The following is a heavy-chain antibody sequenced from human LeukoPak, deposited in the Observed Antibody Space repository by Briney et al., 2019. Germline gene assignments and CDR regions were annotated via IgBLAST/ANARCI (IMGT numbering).Heavy chain of an antibody. D-gene: IGHD1-1*01. V-gene: IGHV3-30*02. CDR3: ARATAGTTLFEGIDY. J-gene: IGHJ4*02. CDR1: GFTFSSYG. CDR2: IRYDGSNK. Sequence: GGSLRLSCAASGFTFSSYGMHWVRQAPGKGLEWVAFIRYDGSNKYYADSVKGRFTISRDNSKNTLYLQMNSLRAEDTAVYYCARATAGTTLFEGIDYWGQGTLVTVSS.